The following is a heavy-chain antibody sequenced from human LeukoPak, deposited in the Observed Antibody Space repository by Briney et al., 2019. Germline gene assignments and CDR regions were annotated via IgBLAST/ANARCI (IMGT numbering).Heavy chain of an antibody. CDR3: AKDRQDYDSGDYFDS. J-gene: IGHJ4*02. D-gene: IGHD3-22*01. CDR1: GFTFSSYA. CDR2: ISGSGGST. V-gene: IGHV3-23*01. Sequence: GGSLRLSCAASGFTFSSYAMSWVRQAPGKGLEWVSAISGSGGSTYYADSVKGRFTISRDNSKNTLYLQMNSLRAEDTAVYYCAKDRQDYDSGDYFDSWGQEPLATVP.